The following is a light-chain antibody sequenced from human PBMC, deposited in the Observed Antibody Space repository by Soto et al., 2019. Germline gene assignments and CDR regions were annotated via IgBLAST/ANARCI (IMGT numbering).Light chain of an antibody. CDR2: SNN. CDR1: SSNVEGNS. J-gene: IGLJ1*01. CDR3: AAWDGSLSDYV. V-gene: IGLV1-44*01. Sequence: QSVLTQPPSASGAPGQRVAISCSGGSSNVEGNSVNWYQHLPGAAPKLLIFSNNKRPSGVPDRLSGSKSGTSASLAIAGLLSDDEGDYYCAAWDGSLSDYVFGSGTKLTVL.